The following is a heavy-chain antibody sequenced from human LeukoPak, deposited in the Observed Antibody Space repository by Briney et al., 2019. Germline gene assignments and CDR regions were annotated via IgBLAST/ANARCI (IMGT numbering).Heavy chain of an antibody. V-gene: IGHV3-48*01. Sequence: GGSLRLSCAASGFTFSSYSMNWVRQAPGKGLEWVSYISSSSSTIYYADSVKGRFTISRDNAKNSLYLQMNSLRAEDTAVYYCARDGAADAFDAFDIWGQGTMVTVSS. J-gene: IGHJ3*02. D-gene: IGHD6-13*01. CDR3: ARDGAADAFDAFDI. CDR1: GFTFSSYS. CDR2: ISSSSSTI.